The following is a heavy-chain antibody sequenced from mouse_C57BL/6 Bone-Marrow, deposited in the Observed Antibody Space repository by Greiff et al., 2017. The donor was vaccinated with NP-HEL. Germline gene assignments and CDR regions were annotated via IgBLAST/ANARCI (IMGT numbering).Heavy chain of an antibody. D-gene: IGHD1-1*01. Sequence: DVMLVESGGGLVQPGGSLKLSCAASGFTFSDYYMYWVRQTPEKRLEWVAYISNGGGSTYYPDTVKGRVTISRDNAKNTLYLQMSRLKSEDTARYYCARQYYYGSSSSMDYWGQGTSVTVSS. CDR2: ISNGGGST. CDR1: GFTFSDYY. J-gene: IGHJ4*01. V-gene: IGHV5-12*01. CDR3: ARQYYYGSSSSMDY.